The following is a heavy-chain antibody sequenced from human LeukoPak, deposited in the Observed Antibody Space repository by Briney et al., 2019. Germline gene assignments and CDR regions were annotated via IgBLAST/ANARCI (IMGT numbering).Heavy chain of an antibody. CDR2: IRAKAYGGTT. J-gene: IGHJ4*02. V-gene: IGHV3-49*04. Sequence: GGSLRLSCAASGFTFGDFPMTWVRQAPGKGLEWVGYIRAKAYGGTTEYAASVKGRFDISRDDSKRIAYLQMNRLRTGDTAVYYCTRGSGRFEFWGQGALVTVSS. CDR1: GFTFGDFP. CDR3: TRGSGRFEF. D-gene: IGHD2-15*01.